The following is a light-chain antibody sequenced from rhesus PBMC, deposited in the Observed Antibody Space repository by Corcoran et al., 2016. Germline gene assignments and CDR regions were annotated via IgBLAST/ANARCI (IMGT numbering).Light chain of an antibody. CDR2: RAS. CDR1: QGISSW. J-gene: IGKJ1*01. V-gene: IGKV1-21*01. CDR3: PQYNSAPPP. Sequence: DIQMTQSPSSLSQSVGDSVTITFRASQGISSWLVWYQQKPGKDPNLLIYRASSLQSGGPSRFSGGGSGTDFTLTISSLQPEDFAPYYSPQYNSAPPPFGQGTKVEIK.